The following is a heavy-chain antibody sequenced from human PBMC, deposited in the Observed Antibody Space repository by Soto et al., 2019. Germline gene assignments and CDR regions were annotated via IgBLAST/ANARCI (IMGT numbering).Heavy chain of an antibody. D-gene: IGHD7-27*01. V-gene: IGHV4-30-4*01. Sequence: QVQLQESGPGLVRPSQTLSLTCTVSGDSISSGDSCWSWIRQSPDKGLEWIGHIYHGGSTYNNPSLKXRXTXSLXTAKTQFSLKLSSVSAADTAVYYCARGPSGDKVDYWGQGTLVTVSS. CDR2: IYHGGST. J-gene: IGHJ4*02. CDR1: GDSISSGDSC. CDR3: ARGPSGDKVDY.